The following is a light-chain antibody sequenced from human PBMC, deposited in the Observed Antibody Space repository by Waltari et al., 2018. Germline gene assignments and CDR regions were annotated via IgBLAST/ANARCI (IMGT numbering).Light chain of an antibody. V-gene: IGKV4-1*01. CDR1: QSLLYISNNRNY. Sequence: DIVLTQSPDSLAVSLGERVTFNCKSSQSLLYISNNRNYLAWYQQRAGQSPKLLIYGASTREMGVPGRFRGSGSGTDFTLTISSLQAEDVAIYYCQQYFTTPYTFGRGTKLEIK. J-gene: IGKJ2*01. CDR3: QQYFTTPYT. CDR2: GAS.